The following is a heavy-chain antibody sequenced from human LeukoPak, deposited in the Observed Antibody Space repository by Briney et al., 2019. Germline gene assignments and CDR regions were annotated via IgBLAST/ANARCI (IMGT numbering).Heavy chain of an antibody. V-gene: IGHV4-30-4*01. Sequence: PSQTLSLTCTVSGGSISSGDYYWNWIRQPPGKGLEWIGYIYYSGSTYYNPSLKSRATISLDTSKTQFSLRLSAVTAADTAVYYCSRGLRGRSGYYFDSWGQGTLVTVSS. J-gene: IGHJ4*02. CDR2: IYYSGST. CDR1: GGSISSGDYY. CDR3: SRGLRGRSGYYFDS.